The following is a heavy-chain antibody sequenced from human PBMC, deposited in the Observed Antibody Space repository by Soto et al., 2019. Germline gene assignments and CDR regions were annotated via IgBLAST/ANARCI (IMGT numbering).Heavy chain of an antibody. CDR2: IYYSGKT. J-gene: IGHJ4*02. CDR3: ARGQSTWHY. CDR1: GGSISSYY. Sequence: SETLSLTCTVSGGSISSYYWSWVRQPPGKGLEWIGYIYYSGKTNYNSSLRSRVTISLDTSKNQFSLKLSSVTAADTAVYYCARGQSTWHYWGQGTLVTVSS. V-gene: IGHV4-59*08.